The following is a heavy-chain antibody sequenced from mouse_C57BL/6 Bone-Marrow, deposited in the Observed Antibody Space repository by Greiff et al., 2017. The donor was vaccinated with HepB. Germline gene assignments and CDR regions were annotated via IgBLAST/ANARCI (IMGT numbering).Heavy chain of an antibody. V-gene: IGHV1-53*01. CDR2: INPSNGGT. CDR1: GYTFTSYW. D-gene: IGHD4-1*01. Sequence: QVQLQQPGTELVKPGASVKLSCKASGYTFTSYWMHWVKQRPGQGLEWIGNINPSNGGTNYNEKFKSKATLTVDKSSSTAYMQLSSLTSEDSAVYYYARGGTGFAWFAYWGQGTLVTVSA. J-gene: IGHJ3*01. CDR3: ARGGTGFAWFAY.